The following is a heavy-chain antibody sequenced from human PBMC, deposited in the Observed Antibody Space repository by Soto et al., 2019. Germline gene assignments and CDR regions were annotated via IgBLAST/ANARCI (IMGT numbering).Heavy chain of an antibody. CDR2: ITYNGDTI. J-gene: IGHJ3*02. CDR3: ARLRPTNTGGTFDI. CDR1: GFTFSDYY. D-gene: IGHD3-16*01. V-gene: IGHV3-11*01. Sequence: QVQLVESGGGLVKPGGSLRLSCAASGFTFSDYYMTWIRQAPGKGLEWLSYITYNGDTIYYADCVKGRFTISRDNAHNSLYLDMNSLRAEDTAIYYCARLRPTNTGGTFDIWGQGTMVTVSS.